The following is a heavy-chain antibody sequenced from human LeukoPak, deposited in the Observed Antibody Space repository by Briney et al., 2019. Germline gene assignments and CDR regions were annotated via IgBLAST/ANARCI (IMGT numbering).Heavy chain of an antibody. Sequence: GASVKVSCKASGGTFSSYAISWVRQAPGQGLEWMGGIIPIFGTANYAQKFQGRVTITADESTSTAYMELSSLRSEDTAVYYCARAFGFWNSITPCCDAFDIWGQGTMVTVSS. CDR1: GGTFSSYA. J-gene: IGHJ3*02. CDR3: ARAFGFWNSITPCCDAFDI. CDR2: IIPIFGTA. D-gene: IGHD1-7*01. V-gene: IGHV1-69*13.